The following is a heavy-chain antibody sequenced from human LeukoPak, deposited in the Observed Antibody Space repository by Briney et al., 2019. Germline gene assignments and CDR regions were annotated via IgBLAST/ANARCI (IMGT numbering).Heavy chain of an antibody. D-gene: IGHD1-26*01. CDR3: ARDVVGSLDY. Sequence: GGSLRLSCAGSGLTFINYWMTWVRQVPGKGLEWVANIKGDESARHQADSVKGRFTISRDNTRNSLYLQMTNLRGDDTAVYYCARDVVGSLDYWGQGTLVTVSS. CDR1: GLTFINYW. J-gene: IGHJ4*02. V-gene: IGHV3-7*01. CDR2: IKGDESAR.